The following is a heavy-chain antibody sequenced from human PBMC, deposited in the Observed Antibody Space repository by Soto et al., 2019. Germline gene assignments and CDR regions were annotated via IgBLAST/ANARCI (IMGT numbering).Heavy chain of an antibody. J-gene: IGHJ4*02. D-gene: IGHD6-13*01. Sequence: SETLSLTCAVSGDSISSDKWWSWVRQPPGKGLEWIGEVYHSGNTNYNPSLKSRVIISVDKFKNQFSLKLSSVTDADTAMYYCARGERQQQRDYWGQGTLVTVS. V-gene: IGHV4-4*02. CDR3: ARGERQQQRDY. CDR2: VYHSGNT. CDR1: GDSISSDKW.